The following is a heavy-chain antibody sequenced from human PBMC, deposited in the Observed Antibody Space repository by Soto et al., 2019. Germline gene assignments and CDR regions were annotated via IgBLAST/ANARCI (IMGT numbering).Heavy chain of an antibody. CDR3: AGGPSLTGSFFDS. CDR2: TYYTSEWYY. CDR1: GDSVSSKTTA. V-gene: IGHV6-1*01. J-gene: IGHJ4*02. Sequence: VQLQQSGPGLVKPSQTLSLTCDISGDSVSSKTTAWNWIRQSPSRGLEWLARTYYTSEWYYDYAVSVKSRMTISPDTSKIQFSLHLNSVPPEDTAVYFCAGGPSLTGSFFDSWGQVTLVTVSS. D-gene: IGHD3-9*01.